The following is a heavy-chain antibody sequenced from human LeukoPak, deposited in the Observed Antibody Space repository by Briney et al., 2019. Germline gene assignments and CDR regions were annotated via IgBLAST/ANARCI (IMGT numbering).Heavy chain of an antibody. D-gene: IGHD6-6*01. Sequence: SETLSLTCTVSGGSISSYYWNWIRQPAGKGLEWIGRISTTGSTNYNPSLKSRLTMSVDTSKNQFSLRLSSVSAADTAVYYCAREYSSSSGRTFDYWGQGTLSPSPQ. CDR1: GGSISSYY. J-gene: IGHJ4*02. V-gene: IGHV4-4*07. CDR3: AREYSSSSGRTFDY. CDR2: ISTTGST.